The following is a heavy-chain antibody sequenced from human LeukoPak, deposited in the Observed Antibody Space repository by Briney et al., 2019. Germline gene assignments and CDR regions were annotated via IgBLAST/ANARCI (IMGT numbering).Heavy chain of an antibody. CDR2: MNPNSGNT. CDR1: GYTFTSYD. V-gene: IGHV1-8*01. D-gene: IGHD3-16*02. CDR3: ARNMITFGGVIVLNDY. J-gene: IGHJ4*02. Sequence: ASVKVSCKASGYTFTSYDINWVRQATGQGLEWMGWMNPNSGNTGYAQKFQGRVTMTRNTSISTAYMELSSLRSEDTAVYYCARNMITFGGVIVLNDYWGQGTLVTVSS.